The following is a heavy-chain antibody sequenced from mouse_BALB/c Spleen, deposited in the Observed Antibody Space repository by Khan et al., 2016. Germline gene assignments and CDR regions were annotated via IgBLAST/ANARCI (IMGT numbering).Heavy chain of an antibody. CDR2: ISYSGST. V-gene: IGHV3-2*02. CDR3: ARRRAMDY. J-gene: IGHJ4*01. CDR1: GYSITSDYA. Sequence: EVQLQESGPDLVKPSQSLSLTCTVTGYSITSDYAWNWIRQFPGNKLEWMGYISYSGSTSYNPSLKSRISITRDTSKNQFFLQLNSVTTEDTATYCCARRRAMDYWGQGTSVTVSS.